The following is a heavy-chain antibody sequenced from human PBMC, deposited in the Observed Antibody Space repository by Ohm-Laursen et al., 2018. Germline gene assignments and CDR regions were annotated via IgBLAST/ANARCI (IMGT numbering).Heavy chain of an antibody. J-gene: IGHJ3*02. V-gene: IGHV3-33*06. CDR1: GFIFRNSG. CDR3: AKGRSGHPRGVGAFDI. Sequence: SLRISCKASGFIFRNSGMHWVRQAPGKGLEWVAVIWYDGSNKYYADSVKGRFTISRDNSENTLYLQMNSLRAEDTAVYYCAKGRSGHPRGVGAFDIWGQGTMVTVSS. CDR2: IWYDGSNK. D-gene: IGHD3-16*01.